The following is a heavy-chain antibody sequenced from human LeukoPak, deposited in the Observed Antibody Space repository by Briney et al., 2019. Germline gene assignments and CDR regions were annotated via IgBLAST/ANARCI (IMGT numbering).Heavy chain of an antibody. J-gene: IGHJ4*02. Sequence: ASVNVSCKASGGTFSSYAISWVRQAPGQGLEWMGRIIPILGIANYAQKFQGRVTITADKSTSTAYMELSSLRSEDTAAYYCARGVTSGYSTRYYFDYWGQGTPFTLSS. V-gene: IGHV1-69*04. CDR3: ARGVTSGYSTRYYFDY. D-gene: IGHD3-3*01. CDR1: GGTFSSYA. CDR2: IIPILGIA.